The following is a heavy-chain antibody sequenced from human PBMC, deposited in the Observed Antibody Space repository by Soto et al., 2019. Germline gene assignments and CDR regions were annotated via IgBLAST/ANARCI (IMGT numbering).Heavy chain of an antibody. CDR3: AKDRAFGGVIVMPDDAFDI. Sequence: EVQLLESGGGLVQPGGSLRLSCAASGFTFSSYAMSWVRQAPGKGLEWVSAISGSGGSTYYADSVKGRFTISRDNSKNTLYLQMNSLRAEETAVYYCAKDRAFGGVIVMPDDAFDIWGQGTMVTVSS. V-gene: IGHV3-23*01. CDR1: GFTFSSYA. J-gene: IGHJ3*02. D-gene: IGHD3-16*02. CDR2: ISGSGGST.